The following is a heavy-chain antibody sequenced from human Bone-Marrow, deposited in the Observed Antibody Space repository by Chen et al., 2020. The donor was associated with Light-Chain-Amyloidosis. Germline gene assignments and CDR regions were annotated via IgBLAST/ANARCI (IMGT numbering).Heavy chain of an antibody. CDR1: GFTFGRHS. J-gene: IGHJ6*02. Sequence: EVQLVESGGGLVKPGGSLRLSCAASGFTFGRHSMHWVRQAPGKGLEWGSAISTSSSYIHYADSMKGRFTIARDNAKNALFLQMNSLRAEDTAVYYCVREVYDYNYGASYYYYSMDVWGQGTTVTVSS. CDR3: VREVYDYNYGASYYYYSMDV. V-gene: IGHV3-21*02. CDR2: ISTSSSYI. D-gene: IGHD5-18*01.